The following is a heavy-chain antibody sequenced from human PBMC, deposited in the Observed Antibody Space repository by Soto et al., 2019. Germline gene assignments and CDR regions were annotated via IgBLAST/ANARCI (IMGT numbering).Heavy chain of an antibody. Sequence: QVQLVESGGGVVQPGRSLRLTCAASGFTFSSSGMHWVRQAPGKGLEWVALIAYDGSKTYYGDSVRGRFTISGDNSENTLFPQMNSLRAEDTAVYYCARWVGGSMFDNSGKYDSWGQGTLVTVSS. J-gene: IGHJ5*01. CDR2: IAYDGSKT. CDR1: GFTFSSSG. D-gene: IGHD3-22*01. CDR3: ARWVGGSMFDNSGKYDS. V-gene: IGHV3-30*03.